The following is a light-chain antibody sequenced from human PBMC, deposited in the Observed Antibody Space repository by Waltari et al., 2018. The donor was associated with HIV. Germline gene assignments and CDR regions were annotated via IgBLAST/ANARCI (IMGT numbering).Light chain of an antibody. J-gene: IGLJ1*01. Sequence: QSALTQPASVSGSPEQSITISCPGAGSDVGDYKYVSWYQQYPGKAPNLIIYDVNKRPSWVSQRLSCSKSGNTASLTISGLQAEDDADYYCCSYAGSSTFGFYVFGTGTKVTVL. CDR2: DVN. CDR1: GSDVGDYKY. V-gene: IGLV2-23*02. CDR3: CSYAGSSTFGFYV.